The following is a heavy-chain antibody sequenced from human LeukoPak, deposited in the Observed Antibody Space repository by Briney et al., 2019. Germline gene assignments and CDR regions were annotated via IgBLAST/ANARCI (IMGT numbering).Heavy chain of an antibody. CDR3: ARGEFYFDTSASASFDY. V-gene: IGHV3-11*01. Sequence: GSLRLSCAASGFTFSDYYMSWIRQAPGKGLEWVSYISSSGSTIYYADSVKGRFTISRDNAKNSLYLQMNSLRAEDTAVYYCARGEFYFDTSASASFDYWGQGALVTVAS. CDR2: ISSSGSTI. J-gene: IGHJ4*02. CDR1: GFTFSDYY. D-gene: IGHD3-22*01.